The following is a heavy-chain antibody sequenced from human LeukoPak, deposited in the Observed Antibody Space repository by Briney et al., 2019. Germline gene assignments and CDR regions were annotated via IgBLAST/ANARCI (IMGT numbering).Heavy chain of an antibody. V-gene: IGHV3-48*03. CDR3: ARIPHPDYADAQ. Sequence: GGSLRLSCEASEFTVSSFEINWVRQAPGKGLEWVSYISSSGGTMDYADSVKGRFTVSRDNGKKLVHLQLNSLRAEDTAVYFCARIPHPDYADAQWGQGTLVIVSS. J-gene: IGHJ4*02. D-gene: IGHD4-17*01. CDR2: ISSSGGTM. CDR1: EFTVSSFE.